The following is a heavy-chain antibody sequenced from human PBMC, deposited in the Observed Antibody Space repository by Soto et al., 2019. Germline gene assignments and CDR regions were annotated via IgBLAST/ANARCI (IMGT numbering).Heavy chain of an antibody. Sequence: GGSLRLSCAASGFTFSYAWMNWVRQAPGKGLEWIGRVKAEVHGGTIDYGAPVKGRFTISRDDSKTTLYLQMNSLKIEDTAVYYCTADLWRSTKQAHDYWGQGTLVTVSS. J-gene: IGHJ4*02. V-gene: IGHV3-15*01. CDR1: GFTFSYAW. CDR2: VKAEVHGGTI. CDR3: TADLWRSTKQAHDY. D-gene: IGHD2-8*01.